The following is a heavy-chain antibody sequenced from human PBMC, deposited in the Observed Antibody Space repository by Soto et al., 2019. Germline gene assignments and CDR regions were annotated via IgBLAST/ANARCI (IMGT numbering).Heavy chain of an antibody. J-gene: IGHJ4*02. CDR3: ARFYGSGSYYTFSAPYYFDY. D-gene: IGHD3-10*01. CDR2: IDPSDSYT. V-gene: IGHV5-10-1*01. CDR1: GYSFTSYW. Sequence: GESLKISCKGSGYSFTSYWISWVRQMPGKGLEWMGRIDPSDSYTNYSPSFQGHVTISADKSISTAYLQWSSLKASDTAMYYCARFYGSGSYYTFSAPYYFDYWGQGTLVTVSS.